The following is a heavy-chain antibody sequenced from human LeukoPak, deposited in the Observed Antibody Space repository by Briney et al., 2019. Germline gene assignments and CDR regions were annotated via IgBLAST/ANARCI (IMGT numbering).Heavy chain of an antibody. J-gene: IGHJ6*02. CDR2: INTNTGNP. Sequence: ASVKVSCKASGYTFTSYAMYWVRQAPGQGLEWMGWINTNTGNPTYAQGFTGRFVFSLDTSVSTAYLQISSLKAEDTAVYYCAADYGDYGVNFYYYYGMDVWGQGTTVTVSS. V-gene: IGHV7-4-1*02. CDR3: AADYGDYGVNFYYYYGMDV. CDR1: GYTFTSYA. D-gene: IGHD4-17*01.